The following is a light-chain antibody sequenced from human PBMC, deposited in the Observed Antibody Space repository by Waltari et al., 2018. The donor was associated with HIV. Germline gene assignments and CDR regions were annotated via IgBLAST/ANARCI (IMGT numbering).Light chain of an antibody. CDR2: DIN. V-gene: IGLV2-14*03. Sequence: QSALTPPASVSGFLGPSIHISCTGISTDARLYQYVSWSHQYPGKIPRLIIFDINNRPSGVSDHFSGSRSGNSASLTFSGLQSGDEAHYYCASNRLDYTLIFGGGTKLTVL. J-gene: IGLJ2*01. CDR1: STDARLYQY. CDR3: ASNRLDYTLI.